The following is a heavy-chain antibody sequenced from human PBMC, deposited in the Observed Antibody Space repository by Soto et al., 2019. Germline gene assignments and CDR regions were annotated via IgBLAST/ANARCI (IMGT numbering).Heavy chain of an antibody. CDR1: GFTFSSYA. V-gene: IGHV3-64*01. CDR3: ARDPSYSNYFYYYMDV. Sequence: PGGSLRLSCAASGFTFSSYAMHWVRQAPGKGLEYVSAISSNGGSTYYANSVKGRFTISRDNSKNTLYLQMGSLRAEDMAVYYCARDPSYSNYFYYYMDVWGKGTTVTVSS. D-gene: IGHD4-4*01. CDR2: ISSNGGST. J-gene: IGHJ6*03.